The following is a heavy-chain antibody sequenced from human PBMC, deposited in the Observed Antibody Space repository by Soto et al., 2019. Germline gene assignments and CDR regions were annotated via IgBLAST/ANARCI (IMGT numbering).Heavy chain of an antibody. CDR3: AKGLSSASSFDS. Sequence: PGGSLRLSCGASGFAFSHHDMSWVRQAPGKGLEWVSAISGSGGRTHYADSVKGRFTISRDNSKNILSLQMNSLRAEDTAVYHCAKGLSSASSFDSWGQGTLVTVSS. J-gene: IGHJ4*02. D-gene: IGHD3-22*01. CDR1: GFAFSHHD. V-gene: IGHV3-23*01. CDR2: ISGSGGRT.